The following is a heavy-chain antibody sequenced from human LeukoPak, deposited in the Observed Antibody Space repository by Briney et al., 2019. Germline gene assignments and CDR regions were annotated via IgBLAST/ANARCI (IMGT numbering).Heavy chain of an antibody. J-gene: IGHJ5*02. D-gene: IGHD3-10*01. Sequence: SETLSLTCTVSGGSISSTSYYWGWIRQPPGKGLEWIGSISYSGSTYYNPSLKSRVTISVDTSKNQISLKLSSVTAADTAVYYCARGAGTMVRGSSKRFDPWGQGALVTVPS. CDR2: ISYSGST. CDR3: ARGAGTMVRGSSKRFDP. V-gene: IGHV4-39*01. CDR1: GGSISSTSYY.